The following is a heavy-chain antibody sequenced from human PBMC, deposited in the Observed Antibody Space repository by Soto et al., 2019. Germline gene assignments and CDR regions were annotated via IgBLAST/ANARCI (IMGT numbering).Heavy chain of an antibody. CDR3: AKTSRSTDLDY. Sequence: GGSLRLSCAASGFSFSDSAMNWVRQAAGKGLEWVSSHSGGGGSTYYADSVKGRFTISRDNSNKMVFLQMNSLTVEDTAVYYCAKTSRSTDLDYWGQGTQVTVSS. CDR1: GFSFSDSA. V-gene: IGHV3-23*01. CDR2: HSGGGGST. J-gene: IGHJ4*02.